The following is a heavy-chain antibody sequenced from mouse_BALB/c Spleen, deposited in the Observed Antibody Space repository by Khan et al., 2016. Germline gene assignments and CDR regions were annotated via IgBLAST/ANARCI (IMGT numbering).Heavy chain of an antibody. Sequence: EVELVESGGGLVKPGGTLKLSCAASGFAFSSYDMSWVRQTPEKRLEWVAYISSGGGSTYSPDTVKGRFTISRDNAKTTLYLQMRSLKSEDTAMYYCASRYDCSDCWGQGTTLTVSS. J-gene: IGHJ2*01. D-gene: IGHD2-14*01. CDR2: ISSGGGST. V-gene: IGHV5-12-1*01. CDR1: GFAFSSYD. CDR3: ASRYDCSDC.